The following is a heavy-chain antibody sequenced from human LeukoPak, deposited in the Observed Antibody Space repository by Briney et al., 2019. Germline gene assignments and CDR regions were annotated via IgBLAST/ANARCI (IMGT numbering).Heavy chain of an antibody. J-gene: IGHJ4*02. V-gene: IGHV3-48*03. CDR2: ISSSGSTI. Sequence: TGGSLRLSCAASGFTFSSYEMNWVRQAPGKGLVWVSYISSSGSTIYYADSVKGRFTISRDNAKNSLYLQMNSLRAEDTAVYYCARDLSSGWYYFDYWGQGTLVTVSS. CDR1: GFTFSSYE. CDR3: ARDLSSGWYYFDY. D-gene: IGHD6-19*01.